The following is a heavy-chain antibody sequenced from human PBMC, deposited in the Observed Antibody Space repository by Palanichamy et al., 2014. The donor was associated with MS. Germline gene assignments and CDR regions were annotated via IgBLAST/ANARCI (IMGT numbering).Heavy chain of an antibody. CDR2: SSSSSTI. D-gene: IGHD3-3*01. V-gene: IGHV3-48*01. Sequence: VQLVESGGGLVQPGGSLRLSCAASGFTFSSYSMDWVRQAPGKGLEWISYSSSSSTIYYADSVKGRFTISRDNAKNSLHLQMSSLRAEDTAIYYCARDFWSGHNTPSPFANWGQGTLVTVSS. J-gene: IGHJ4*02. CDR1: GFTFSSYS. CDR3: ARDFWSGHNTPSPFAN.